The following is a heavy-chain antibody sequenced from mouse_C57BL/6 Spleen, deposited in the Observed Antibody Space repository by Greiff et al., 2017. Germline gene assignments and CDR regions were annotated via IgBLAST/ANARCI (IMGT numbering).Heavy chain of an antibody. J-gene: IGHJ3*01. D-gene: IGHD2-4*01. Sequence: VKLVESGPGLVAPSQSLSITCTVSGFSLTSYAISWVRQPPGKGLEWLGVIWTGGGTTYNSALKSRLSISKDNSKSQVFLKMNSLQTDDTARYYCASQDYDFVAYWGQGTLVTVSA. V-gene: IGHV2-9-1*01. CDR1: GFSLTSYA. CDR3: ASQDYDFVAY. CDR2: IWTGGGT.